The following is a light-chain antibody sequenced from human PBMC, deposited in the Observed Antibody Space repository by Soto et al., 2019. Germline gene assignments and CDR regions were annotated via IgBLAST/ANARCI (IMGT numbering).Light chain of an antibody. J-gene: IGKJ4*01. CDR2: DAS. CDR3: QQRSDWPPLT. CDR1: QSVTSN. V-gene: IGKV3-11*01. Sequence: EIVLTQSSATLSLSPVERATLSCRASQSVTSNALAWYQHKPGQAPRLLIYDASNRATGVPVRFSGSGSGTDFTLTISSLEPEDFAVYYCQQRSDWPPLTFGGGTKVDIK.